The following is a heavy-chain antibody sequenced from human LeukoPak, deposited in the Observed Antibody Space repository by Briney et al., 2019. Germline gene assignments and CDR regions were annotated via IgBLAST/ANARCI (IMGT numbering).Heavy chain of an antibody. J-gene: IGHJ3*01. V-gene: IGHV4-34*01. CDR1: GGSFSGYY. CDR2: INHSGST. CDR3: ARAPLALDV. Sequence: SETLSLTCAVYGGSFSGYYWSWIRQPPGEGLEWIGEINHSGSTNYNPSLKSRVTISVDTSKNQFSLKLSSVTAADTAVYYCARAPLALDVWGQGTMVTVSS.